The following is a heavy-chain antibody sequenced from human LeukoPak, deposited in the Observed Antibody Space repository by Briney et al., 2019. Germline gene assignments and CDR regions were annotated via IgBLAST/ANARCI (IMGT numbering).Heavy chain of an antibody. J-gene: IGHJ3*02. CDR2: ISYDGNLK. CDR3: ARSLNRGYTYGDAFGM. V-gene: IGHV3-30*03. D-gene: IGHD5-18*01. CDR1: GFMFSNYA. Sequence: GGSLRLSCVASGFMFSNYAMHWVRQAPGKGLEWVAVISYDGNLKHYGDSVQGRFTISRDNPKNTLYLQMNTLRAEDTAVYFCARSLNRGYTYGDAFGMWGQGTMVTVSS.